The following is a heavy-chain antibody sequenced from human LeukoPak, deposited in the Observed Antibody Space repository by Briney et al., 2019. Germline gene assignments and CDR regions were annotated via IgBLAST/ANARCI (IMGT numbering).Heavy chain of an antibody. CDR1: GFTFSSYA. CDR2: ISGSGGST. V-gene: IGHV3-23*01. CDR3: AKVPIFGVAPYYFDY. D-gene: IGHD3-3*01. J-gene: IGHJ4*02. Sequence: GGSLRLSCAASGFTFSSYAMSWVRQAPGEGLEWVSAISGSGGSTYYADSVKGRFTISRDNSKNTLYLQMNSLRAEDTAVYYCAKVPIFGVAPYYFDYWGQGTLVTVSS.